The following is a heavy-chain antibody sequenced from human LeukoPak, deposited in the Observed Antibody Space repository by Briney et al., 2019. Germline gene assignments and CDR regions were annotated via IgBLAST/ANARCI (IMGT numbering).Heavy chain of an antibody. CDR1: GYTFTSYD. Sequence: ASVKVSCKASGYTFTSYDINWVRQATGQGLEWMGWISAYNGNTNYAQKLQGRVTMTTDTSTSTAYMELRSLRSDDTAVYYCARSTMIAWGLAFYFQHWGQGTLVTVSS. V-gene: IGHV1-18*01. D-gene: IGHD3-22*01. J-gene: IGHJ1*01. CDR2: ISAYNGNT. CDR3: ARSTMIAWGLAFYFQH.